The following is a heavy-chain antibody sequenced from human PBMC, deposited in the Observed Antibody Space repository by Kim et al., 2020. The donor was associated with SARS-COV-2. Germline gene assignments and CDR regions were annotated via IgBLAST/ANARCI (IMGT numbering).Heavy chain of an antibody. Sequence: TANYAQKFQGRVTITADESTSTAHMELSSLRSEDTAVYYCARVWQWLGFDYWGQGTLVTVSS. D-gene: IGHD6-19*01. CDR2: TA. V-gene: IGHV1-69*01. CDR3: ARVWQWLGFDY. J-gene: IGHJ4*02.